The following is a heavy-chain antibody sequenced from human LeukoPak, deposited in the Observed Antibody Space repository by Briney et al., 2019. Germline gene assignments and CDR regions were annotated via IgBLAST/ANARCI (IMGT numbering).Heavy chain of an antibody. V-gene: IGHV3-23*01. J-gene: IGHJ6*03. Sequence: GGSLRLSCVASGFTFSSYAMTWVRQAAGKGLEWVSGISGSGGSTYYADSVKGRFTISRDNSKNTLYLRLNSLRAEDTAVYYCAKHWGADGDYRGRYMDVWGKGTTVTVSS. CDR2: ISGSGGST. D-gene: IGHD4-17*01. CDR1: GFTFSSYA. CDR3: AKHWGADGDYRGRYMDV.